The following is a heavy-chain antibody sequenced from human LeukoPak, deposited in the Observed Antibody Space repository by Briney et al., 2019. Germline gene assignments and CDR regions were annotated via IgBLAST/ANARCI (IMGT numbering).Heavy chain of an antibody. J-gene: IGHJ4*02. Sequence: SETLSLTCTVSGGSISSSSYYWGWIRQPPGKGLEWIGSIYYSGSTYYNPSLKSRVTISVDTSKNQFSLKLSSVTAADTAVYYCARGSRYYGSGSPKFGYWGQGTLVTVSS. CDR3: ARGSRYYGSGSPKFGY. CDR1: GGSISSSSYY. CDR2: IYYSGST. V-gene: IGHV4-39*01. D-gene: IGHD3-10*01.